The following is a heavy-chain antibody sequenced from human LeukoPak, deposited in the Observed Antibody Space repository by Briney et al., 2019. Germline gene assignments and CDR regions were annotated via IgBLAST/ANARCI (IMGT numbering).Heavy chain of an antibody. CDR1: GYTFTSYY. V-gene: IGHV1-46*01. CDR2: INPSGGRT. Sequence: ASVKVSCTAPGYTFTSYYMHWVRQAPGQGLEWMGIINPSGGRTTYAQKFQGRVTMTRDTSTSTVYMELSSLRSEDTAVYYCARNLVRCSGGDCYSWNWFDPWGQGTLVTVSS. J-gene: IGHJ5*02. CDR3: ARNLVRCSGGDCYSWNWFDP. D-gene: IGHD2-15*01.